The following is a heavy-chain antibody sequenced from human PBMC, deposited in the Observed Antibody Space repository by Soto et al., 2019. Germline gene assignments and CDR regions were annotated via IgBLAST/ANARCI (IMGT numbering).Heavy chain of an antibody. CDR2: INHSGST. J-gene: IGHJ5*02. CDR1: GGSFSGYY. V-gene: IGHV4-34*01. Sequence: SETLSLTCAVYGGSFSGYYWSWIRQPPGKGLEWIGEINHSGSTNYNPSLKSRVTISVDTSKNQFSLKLSSVTAADTAVYYCARGLKLYYLWGQGTLGTVAA. D-gene: IGHD2-8*01. CDR3: ARGLKLYYL.